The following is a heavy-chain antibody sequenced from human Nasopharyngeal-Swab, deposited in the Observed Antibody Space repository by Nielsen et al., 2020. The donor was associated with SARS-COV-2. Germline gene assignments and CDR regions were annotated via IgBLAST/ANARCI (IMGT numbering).Heavy chain of an antibody. CDR3: ATDRGLGYFQQ. V-gene: IGHV3-53*01. Sequence: GESLKISCAASGFIVSSNYMSWVRQAPGKGLEWVSVIYSGGSTYYADSVKGRFTISRDNSKNTLYLQMNSLRVEDTAVYYCATDRGLGYFQQWGQGTLVTVSS. D-gene: IGHD3-16*01. CDR1: GFIVSSNY. CDR2: IYSGGST. J-gene: IGHJ1*01.